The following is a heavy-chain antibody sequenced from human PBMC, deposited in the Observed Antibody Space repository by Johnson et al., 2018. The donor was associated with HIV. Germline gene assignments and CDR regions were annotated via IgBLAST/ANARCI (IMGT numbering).Heavy chain of an antibody. Sequence: QVQLVESGGGVVQPGRSLRLSCAASGFTFSTYAIHWVRQAPGKGLEWVAVMSYDGSNEYYADSVKGRFTISRDNSKNTLYLQMNSLKTEDTAVYYCTTSTGWLRPTDAFDIWGQGTMVTVSS. CDR3: TTSTGWLRPTDAFDI. CDR2: MSYDGSNE. D-gene: IGHD5-24*01. CDR1: GFTFSTYA. V-gene: IGHV3-30*04. J-gene: IGHJ3*02.